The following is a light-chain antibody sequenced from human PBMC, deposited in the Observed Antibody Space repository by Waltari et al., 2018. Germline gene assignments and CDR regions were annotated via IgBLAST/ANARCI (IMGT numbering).Light chain of an antibody. V-gene: IGLV2-23*02. CDR3: CSYAGNYVWV. Sequence: QSALTQPAAVSGSPGQSVTISCTGASSDIGRYDILSWYQQHPGNAPKPVISDVSKRPSGVSDRFSGSKSGDTASLTISGLQFEDEADYYCCSYAGNYVWVFGGGTRLTVL. CDR1: SSDIGRYDI. CDR2: DVS. J-gene: IGLJ3*02.